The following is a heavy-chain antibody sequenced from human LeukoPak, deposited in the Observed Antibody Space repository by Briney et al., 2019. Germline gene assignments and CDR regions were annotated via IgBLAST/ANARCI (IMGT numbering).Heavy chain of an antibody. CDR2: IYSGGST. V-gene: IGHV3-53*05. J-gene: IGHJ4*02. Sequence: GGSLRLSCAASGFTVSSNYMSWVRQAPGNGLEWVSVIYSGGSTYYADSVKGRFTISRDNSKNTLYLQMNSLRAEDTAVYYCARDKRSKQRLGPFDYWGQGTLVTVSS. CDR1: GFTVSSNY. D-gene: IGHD6-25*01. CDR3: ARDKRSKQRLGPFDY.